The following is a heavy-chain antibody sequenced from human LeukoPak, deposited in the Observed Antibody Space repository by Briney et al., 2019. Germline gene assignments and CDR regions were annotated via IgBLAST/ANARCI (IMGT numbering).Heavy chain of an antibody. V-gene: IGHV3-7*01. CDR2: IKQDGSEK. D-gene: IGHD4-17*01. Sequence: GGSLRLSCTASGFTFSSYWMSWVRQAPGKGLEWVANIKQDGSEKYYLDSVKGRFTISRDNTKNSLYLQMNSLRVEDTAVYYCARDTPYGDYVRGNDYWGQGTLVTVSS. CDR3: ARDTPYGDYVRGNDY. CDR1: GFTFSSYW. J-gene: IGHJ4*02.